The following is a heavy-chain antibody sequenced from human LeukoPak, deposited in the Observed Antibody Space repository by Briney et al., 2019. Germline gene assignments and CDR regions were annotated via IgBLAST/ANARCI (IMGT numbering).Heavy chain of an antibody. J-gene: IGHJ6*02. V-gene: IGHV1-46*01. D-gene: IGHD3-3*01. Sequence: VASVKVSCKASGYTFTSYYMHWVRQAPGQGLEWMGIINPSGGSTSYAQKFQGRATMARDTSTSTVYMELSSLRSEDTAVYYCARDFWYDFWSGYHENYYYYGMDVWGQGTTVTVSS. CDR2: INPSGGST. CDR3: ARDFWYDFWSGYHENYYYYGMDV. CDR1: GYTFTSYY.